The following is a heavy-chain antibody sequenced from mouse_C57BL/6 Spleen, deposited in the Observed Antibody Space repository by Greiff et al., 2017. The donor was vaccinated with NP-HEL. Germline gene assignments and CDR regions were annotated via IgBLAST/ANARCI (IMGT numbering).Heavy chain of an antibody. J-gene: IGHJ1*03. CDR3: ARHGYYGSSYDWYFDV. D-gene: IGHD1-1*01. Sequence: EVKLVESGGGLVQPGGSLKLSCAASGFTFSDYGMAWVRQAPRKGPEWVAFISNLAYSIYYADTVTGRFTISRENAKNTLYLEMSSLRSEDTAMYYCARHGYYGSSYDWYFDVWGTGTTVTVSS. CDR1: GFTFSDYG. CDR2: ISNLAYSI. V-gene: IGHV5-15*01.